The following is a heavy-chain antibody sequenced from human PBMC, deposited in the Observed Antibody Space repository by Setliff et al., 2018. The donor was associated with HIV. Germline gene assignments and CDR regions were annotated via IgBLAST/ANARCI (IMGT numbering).Heavy chain of an antibody. CDR3: ARPTTGLGGGAAFDI. J-gene: IGHJ3*02. V-gene: IGHV4-39*01. D-gene: IGHD2-8*01. Sequence: PSETLSLTCAVSGGSVDSRDYYWGWIRQPPGKGLEWIGNILYGGTTYYTPSLKSRVSISVDTSRSQFSLRLNSVTAADTAVYYCARPTTGLGGGAAFDIWGQGTMVTVSS. CDR1: GGSVDSRDYY. CDR2: ILYGGTT.